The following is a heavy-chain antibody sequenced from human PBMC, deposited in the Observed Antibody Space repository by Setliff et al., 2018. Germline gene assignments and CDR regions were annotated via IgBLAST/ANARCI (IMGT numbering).Heavy chain of an antibody. D-gene: IGHD3-16*02. CDR2: INQSGST. CDR3: ARGRNYDHLWGSFRYNWFDP. V-gene: IGHV4-34*01. J-gene: IGHJ5*02. Sequence: PSETLSLTCEVSGASFSDYYWTWIRQSPGKGLEWIGEINQSGSTNYNASLKSRVTVSVDTSRNQFSLRLSSVTAADMGVFYCARGRNYDHLWGSFRYNWFDPWGQGTLVTVSS. CDR1: GASFSDYY.